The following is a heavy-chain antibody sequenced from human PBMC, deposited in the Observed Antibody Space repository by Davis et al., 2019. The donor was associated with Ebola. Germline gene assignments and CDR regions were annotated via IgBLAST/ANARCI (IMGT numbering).Heavy chain of an antibody. D-gene: IGHD3-10*01. V-gene: IGHV5-51*01. CDR1: GYSFTSYW. CDR3: ASIGIRSGSYYSNFDY. J-gene: IGHJ4*02. CDR2: IYPGDSDT. Sequence: PGGSLRLSCKGSGYSFTSYWIGWVRQMPGKGLEWMGIIYPGDSDTRYSPSFQGQVTISADKSISTAYLQWSSLKASDTAMYYCASIGIRSGSYYSNFDYWGQGTLVTVSS.